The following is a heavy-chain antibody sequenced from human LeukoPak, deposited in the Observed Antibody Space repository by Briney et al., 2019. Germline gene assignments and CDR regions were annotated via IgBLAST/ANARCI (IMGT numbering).Heavy chain of an antibody. CDR2: IYYSGST. CDR1: GDSISSSRSY. CDR3: ARAPGTTFDY. Sequence: SETLSLTCTVSGDSISSSRSYWGWIRQPPGKGLEWIGSIYYSGSTYYNTSLKSRVTISVDTSKNQFSLNLNSVTAADTAVYYCARAPGTTFDYWGHGNMVTVSS. V-gene: IGHV4-39*01. J-gene: IGHJ4*01. D-gene: IGHD4-17*01.